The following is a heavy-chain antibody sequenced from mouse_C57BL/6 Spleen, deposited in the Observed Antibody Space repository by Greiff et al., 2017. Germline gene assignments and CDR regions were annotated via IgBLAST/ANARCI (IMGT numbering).Heavy chain of an antibody. CDR2: IHPNSGST. Sequence: QVQLQQPGAELVKPGASVKLSCKASGYTFTSYWMHWVKQRPGQGLEWIGMIHPNSGSTNYNEKFKSKATLTVDKSSSTAYMQLSSLTSEDSAVYYCARGIFHLLSRYFDVWGTGTTVTVSS. CDR3: ARGIFHLLSRYFDV. CDR1: GYTFTSYW. J-gene: IGHJ1*03. V-gene: IGHV1-64*01. D-gene: IGHD1-1*01.